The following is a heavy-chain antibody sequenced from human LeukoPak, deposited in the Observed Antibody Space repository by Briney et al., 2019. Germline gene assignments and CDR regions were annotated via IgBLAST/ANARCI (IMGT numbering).Heavy chain of an antibody. V-gene: IGHV3-21*01. J-gene: IGHJ3*02. CDR1: GFTFSSYS. D-gene: IGHD3-10*01. CDR2: ISSSSSYI. Sequence: PGGSLRLSCAASGFTFSSYSMNWVRQAPGKGLEWVSSISSSSSYIYYADSVKGRFTISRDNAKNSLYLQMNSLRAEDTAVYYCARATLEGDDAFDIWGQGTMVTVSS. CDR3: ARATLEGDDAFDI.